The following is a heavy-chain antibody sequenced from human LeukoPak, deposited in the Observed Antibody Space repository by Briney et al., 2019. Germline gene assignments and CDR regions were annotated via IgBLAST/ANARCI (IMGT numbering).Heavy chain of an antibody. CDR2: ISSSSSYI. CDR1: GFTFSSYS. V-gene: IGHV3-21*01. Sequence: PGGSLRLSCTASGFTFSSYSMNWVRQAPGKGLEWVSSISSSSSYIYYADSVKGRFTISRDNAKNSPYLQMNSLRAEDTAVYYCARWRESPYYDILTGYYGYYFDYWGQGTLVTVSS. CDR3: ARWRESPYYDILTGYYGYYFDY. D-gene: IGHD3-9*01. J-gene: IGHJ4*02.